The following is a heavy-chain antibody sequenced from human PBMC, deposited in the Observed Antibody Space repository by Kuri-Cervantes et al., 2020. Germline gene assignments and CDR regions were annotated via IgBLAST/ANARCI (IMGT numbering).Heavy chain of an antibody. CDR1: GYSFTSYW. CDR2: INADDGNT. D-gene: IGHD3-9*01. CDR3: ARPHYDILSTHFDS. J-gene: IGHJ4*02. V-gene: IGHV1-3*01. Sequence: GESLKISGKGSGYSFTSYWIGWVRQAPGQSLEWVGWINADDGNTKYSEKLQGRVTITRDTSANTAYMEVRSLISEDTAVYHCARPHYDILSTHFDSWGQGTLVTVSS.